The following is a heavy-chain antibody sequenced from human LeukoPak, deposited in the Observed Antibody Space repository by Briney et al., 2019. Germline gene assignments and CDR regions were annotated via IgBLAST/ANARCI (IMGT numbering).Heavy chain of an antibody. CDR2: IRSKANSYAT. J-gene: IGHJ4*02. Sequence: GGSLRPSCAASGFTFSGSAMRWVRQASGKGLEWVGRIRSKANSYATAYAASVKGRFTISRDDSKNTAYLQMNSLKTEDTAVYYCTRSYDFWSGNDYWGQGTLVTVSS. CDR3: TRSYDFWSGNDY. CDR1: GFTFSGSA. V-gene: IGHV3-73*01. D-gene: IGHD3-3*01.